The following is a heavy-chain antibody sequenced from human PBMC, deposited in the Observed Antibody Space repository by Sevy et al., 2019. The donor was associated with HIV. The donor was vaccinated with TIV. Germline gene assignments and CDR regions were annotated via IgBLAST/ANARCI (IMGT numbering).Heavy chain of an antibody. J-gene: IGHJ4*02. V-gene: IGHV3-30-3*01. CDR2: IPYDGSNK. Sequence: GGSLRLSCAASGITFSSHAMHWVRQAPGKGLEWVTIIPYDGSNKNYADSVKGRFTISRDNAKNTLYLQMNSLRAEDTAVYYCVRADYGDYSGEFDDWGQGTLVTVSS. CDR3: VRADYGDYSGEFDD. CDR1: GITFSSHA. D-gene: IGHD4-17*01.